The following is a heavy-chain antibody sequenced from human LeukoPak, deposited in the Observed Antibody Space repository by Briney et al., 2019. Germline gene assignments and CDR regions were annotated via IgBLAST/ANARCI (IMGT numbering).Heavy chain of an antibody. V-gene: IGHV4-61*02. Sequence: SETLSLTCTVSGASISSGSYYWSWIRQPAGKGLEWIGRIYTSGSTTYNPSLKSRVTISVDTSKNQFSLKLSSVTAADTAVYYCAREPDPMDVWGKGTTVTVSS. CDR2: IYTSGST. J-gene: IGHJ6*03. CDR1: GASISSGSYY. D-gene: IGHD1-14*01. CDR3: AREPDPMDV.